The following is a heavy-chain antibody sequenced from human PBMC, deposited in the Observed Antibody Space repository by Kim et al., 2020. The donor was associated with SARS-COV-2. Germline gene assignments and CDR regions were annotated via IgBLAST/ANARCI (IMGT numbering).Heavy chain of an antibody. CDR3: ARVRWNDGGYYYYGMDV. Sequence: SQTLSLTCAISGDSVSSNSAAWNWIRQSPSRGLEWLGRTYYRSKWYNDYAVSVKSRITINPDTSKNQFSLQLNSVTPEDTAVYYCARVRWNDGGYYYYGMDVWGQGTTVTVSS. J-gene: IGHJ6*02. CDR2: TYYRSKWYN. V-gene: IGHV6-1*01. CDR1: GDSVSSNSAA. D-gene: IGHD1-1*01.